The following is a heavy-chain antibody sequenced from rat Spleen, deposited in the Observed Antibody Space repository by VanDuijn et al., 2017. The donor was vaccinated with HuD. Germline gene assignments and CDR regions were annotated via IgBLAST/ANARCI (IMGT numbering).Heavy chain of an antibody. V-gene: IGHV5-46*01. Sequence: EVQLVESGGGLVQPGRSLKLSCAASGFTFSTFPMAWVRQAPTKGLEWVAAISPSGGSTYYRDSVKGRFTISRDNAKSTLYLQMDSLRSEDTATYYCARHYYSSRYFDYWGQGVMVTVSS. D-gene: IGHD1-2*01. J-gene: IGHJ2*01. CDR2: ISPSGGST. CDR3: ARHYYSSRYFDY. CDR1: GFTFSTFP.